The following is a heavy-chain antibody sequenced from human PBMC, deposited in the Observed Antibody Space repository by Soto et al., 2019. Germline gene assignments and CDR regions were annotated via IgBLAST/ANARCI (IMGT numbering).Heavy chain of an antibody. Sequence: SETLSLTCTVSGGSISSYYWSWIRQPPGKGLEWIGYIYYSGSTNYNPSLKSRVTISVDTSKNQFSLKLSSVTAADTAVFYCSRREVVVAANYYYYYYMDVWGKGTTVTVSS. CDR1: GGSISSYY. CDR2: IYYSGST. CDR3: SRREVVVAANYYYYYYMDV. V-gene: IGHV4-59*08. J-gene: IGHJ6*03. D-gene: IGHD2-15*01.